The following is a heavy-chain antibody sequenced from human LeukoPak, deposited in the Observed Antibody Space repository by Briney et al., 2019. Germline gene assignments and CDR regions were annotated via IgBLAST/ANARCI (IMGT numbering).Heavy chain of an antibody. Sequence: GGSLRLSCAASGFTFNSYEMNWVRQAPGEGLGWVSYISSSGSTIHHADSVKGRFNISRDNAKNSLYLQMNSLRAEDTAVYYCARVLGSSYSYWGQGTLVTVSS. D-gene: IGHD6-13*01. CDR2: ISSSGSTI. J-gene: IGHJ4*02. CDR1: GFTFNSYE. V-gene: IGHV3-48*03. CDR3: ARVLGSSYSY.